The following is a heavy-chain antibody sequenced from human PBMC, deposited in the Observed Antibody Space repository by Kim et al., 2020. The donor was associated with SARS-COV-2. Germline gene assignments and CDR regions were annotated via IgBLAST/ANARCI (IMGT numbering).Heavy chain of an antibody. V-gene: IGHV3-30*18. J-gene: IGHJ4*02. Sequence: GGSLRLSCAASGFTFSRFGMHWVRQAPGKGLEWVAVISNDGSNKFYADSAKGRFTISRDNSKSTLYLQMNSLRVEDTAVYFCAKSQLASLTLFDSWSQGT. CDR2: ISNDGSNK. CDR3: AKSQLASLTLFDS. CDR1: GFTFSRFG. D-gene: IGHD2-21*01.